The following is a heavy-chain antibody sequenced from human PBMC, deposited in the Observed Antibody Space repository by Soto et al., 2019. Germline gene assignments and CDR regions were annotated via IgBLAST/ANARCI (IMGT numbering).Heavy chain of an antibody. CDR2: IYYSGST. D-gene: IGHD3-22*01. J-gene: IGHJ4*02. CDR3: ARVGDSSGYPDRDPGY. Sequence: QVQLQESGPGLVKPSETLSLTCTVSGGSVSSGSYYWSWIRQPPGKGLEWIGHIYYSGSTNYNPSLKSRVTISVDTSKNQFSLKLSSVTAADTAVYYCARVGDSSGYPDRDPGYWGQGTLVTVSS. CDR1: GGSVSSGSYY. V-gene: IGHV4-61*01.